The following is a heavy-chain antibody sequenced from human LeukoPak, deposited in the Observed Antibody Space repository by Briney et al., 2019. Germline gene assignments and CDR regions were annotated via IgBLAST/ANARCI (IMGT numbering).Heavy chain of an antibody. CDR2: INTDGSNT. Sequence: PGGSLRLSCAASGFTFSSNWMHWVRQAPGKGLVWVSRINTDGSNTGYADPVKGRFTISRDNAKNTLLLQMNSLRAEDTAVYYCARASPVRVPAATAWYHYYMDVWGKGTTVTVSS. J-gene: IGHJ6*03. CDR3: ARASPVRVPAATAWYHYYMDV. D-gene: IGHD2-2*01. CDR1: GFTFSSNW. V-gene: IGHV3-74*01.